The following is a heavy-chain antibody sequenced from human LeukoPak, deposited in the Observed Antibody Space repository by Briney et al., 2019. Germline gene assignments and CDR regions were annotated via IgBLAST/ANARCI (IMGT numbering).Heavy chain of an antibody. J-gene: IGHJ3*02. Sequence: SETLSLTCAVSADSFSSHRWTWIRQAPGKGLEWIGYISYIGSTNYNPSLKSRVTISIDTSKNQFSLKLSSVTAADTAVYYCARDLVTVTKGFDIWGQGTMVSVSS. V-gene: IGHV4-59*11. CDR1: ADSFSSHR. CDR3: ARDLVTVTKGFDI. CDR2: ISYIGST. D-gene: IGHD4-17*01.